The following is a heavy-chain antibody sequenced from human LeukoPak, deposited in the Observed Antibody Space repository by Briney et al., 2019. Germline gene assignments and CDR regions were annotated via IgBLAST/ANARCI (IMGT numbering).Heavy chain of an antibody. D-gene: IGHD2-15*01. Sequence: GGSLRLPCAASGFTFSSYAMSWVRHAPGKGLELVSAISGSGGSTYYADSVKGRFTISRDNSKNTLYLQMNSLRAEDTAIYYCARGGGFPYYFDYWGQGTLVTVSS. CDR3: ARGGGFPYYFDY. CDR1: GFTFSSYA. V-gene: IGHV3-23*01. J-gene: IGHJ4*02. CDR2: ISGSGGST.